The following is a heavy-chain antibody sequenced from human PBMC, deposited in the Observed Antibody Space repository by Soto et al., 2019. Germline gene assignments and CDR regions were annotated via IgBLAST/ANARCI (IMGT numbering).Heavy chain of an antibody. CDR2: IIPIFGTA. D-gene: IGHD2-2*01. CDR1: GGTFSSYA. CDR3: ARGYRLVPAATHYYYYGMDV. J-gene: IGHJ6*02. Sequence: SVKFSCKASGGTFSSYAISWVRQAPGQGLEWMGGIIPIFGTANYAQKFQGRVTITADKSTSTAYMELSSLRSEDTAVYYCARGYRLVPAATHYYYYGMDVWGQGTTVTVSS. V-gene: IGHV1-69*06.